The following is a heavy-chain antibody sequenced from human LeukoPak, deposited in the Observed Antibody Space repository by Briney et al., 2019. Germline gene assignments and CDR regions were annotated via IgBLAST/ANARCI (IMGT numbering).Heavy chain of an antibody. J-gene: IGHJ3*02. D-gene: IGHD3-3*01. CDR3: ARSPNFWSGYLHASDI. CDR1: GGSISSYY. V-gene: IGHV4-59*01. CDR2: IYYSGST. Sequence: SETLSLTCTVSGGSISSYYWSWIRQPPGKGLEWIGYIYYSGSTNYNPSLKSRVTISVDTSKNQFSLKLSSVTAADTAVYYCARSPNFWSGYLHASDIWGQGTMVTVSS.